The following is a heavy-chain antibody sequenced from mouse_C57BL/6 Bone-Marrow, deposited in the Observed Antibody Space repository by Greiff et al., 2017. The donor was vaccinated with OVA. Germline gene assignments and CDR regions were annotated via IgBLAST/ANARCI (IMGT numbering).Heavy chain of an antibody. CDR2: IYPGDGDT. D-gene: IGHD2-2*01. CDR1: GYAFSSSW. CDR3: ARGYPWFAY. V-gene: IGHV1-82*01. Sequence: VQLQQSGPELVKPGASVKISCKASGYAFSSSWMNWVKQRPGKGLEWIGRIYPGDGDTNYNGKFKGKATLTADKSSSTAYMQLSSLTSEDSAVYFCARGYPWFAYWGQGTLVTVSA. J-gene: IGHJ3*01.